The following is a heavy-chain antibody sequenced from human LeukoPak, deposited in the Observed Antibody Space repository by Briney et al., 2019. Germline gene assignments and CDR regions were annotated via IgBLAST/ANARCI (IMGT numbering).Heavy chain of an antibody. Sequence: GGSLRLSCAASGLSFNTYSMNWVRQAPGKGLEWVSSISITSAHIIYADSVKGRFSISRDNAKNSLYLQMNSLRVEDTAVYYCTSRYCTTTNCYSFDNWGQGTLVTVSS. V-gene: IGHV3-21*01. CDR3: TSRYCTTTNCYSFDN. J-gene: IGHJ3*02. CDR2: ISITSAHI. D-gene: IGHD2-2*01. CDR1: GLSFNTYS.